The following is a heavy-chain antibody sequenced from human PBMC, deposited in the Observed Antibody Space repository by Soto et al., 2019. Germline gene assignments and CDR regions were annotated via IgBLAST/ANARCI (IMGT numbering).Heavy chain of an antibody. CDR3: AKGQYSGVAGGLDY. CDR2: ISGSGGST. CDR1: RLTFKSYT. J-gene: IGHJ4*02. Sequence: EVHLLESGGGLVQPGGSLRLSCAASRLTFKSYTMSWVRQAPGKWLEWVSGISGSGGSTDYADSVKGRFTISRDNSKNTLYLQMNSLRVDDTALYYCAKGQYSGVAGGLDYWGQGTLVTVSS. D-gene: IGHD1-26*01. V-gene: IGHV3-23*01.